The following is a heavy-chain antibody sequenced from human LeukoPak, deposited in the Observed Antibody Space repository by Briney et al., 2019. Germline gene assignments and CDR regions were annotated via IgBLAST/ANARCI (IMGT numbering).Heavy chain of an antibody. V-gene: IGHV1-69*05. CDR2: IIPIFGTA. Sequence: SVKVSCKASGGTFSSYAISWVRQAPGQGLEWMGGIIPIFGTANYAQKFQGRVTITTDESTSTAYMELSSLRSEDTAVYYCARDHFSPGIAAAGTGYFDYWGQGTLVTVSS. D-gene: IGHD6-13*01. J-gene: IGHJ4*02. CDR1: GGTFSSYA. CDR3: ARDHFSPGIAAAGTGYFDY.